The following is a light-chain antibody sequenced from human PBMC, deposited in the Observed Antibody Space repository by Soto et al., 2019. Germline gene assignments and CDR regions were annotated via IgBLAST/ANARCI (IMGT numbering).Light chain of an antibody. CDR2: GTS. J-gene: IGKJ4*01. Sequence: EIVLTQSPVTVSFSPGERATLSCRASQSVSRSDLAWYQHKPGQSPRLLIYGTSSRATGIPDRFSGSGSGTGFTLTISRLEPEDSAVYYCQQYGNSPTFGGGTKVDIK. CDR1: QSVSRSD. CDR3: QQYGNSPT. V-gene: IGKV3-20*01.